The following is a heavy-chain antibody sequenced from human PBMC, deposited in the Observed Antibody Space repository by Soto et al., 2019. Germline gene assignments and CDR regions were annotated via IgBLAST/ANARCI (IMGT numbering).Heavy chain of an antibody. Sequence: QAQLVQSGAEVKKPGASVNVSCKASGYDYVTYAITWVRQRPGQGLEWMGWISTLNGNTNYAQNFQGRVTMTTDTSTRIVHLELRSLRSDDTAVYSCARRLQVWLPDYYGMDVWGQGTTVTVSS. J-gene: IGHJ6*02. CDR1: GYDYVTYA. V-gene: IGHV1-18*01. CDR2: ISTLNGNT. D-gene: IGHD5-18*01. CDR3: ARRLQVWLPDYYGMDV.